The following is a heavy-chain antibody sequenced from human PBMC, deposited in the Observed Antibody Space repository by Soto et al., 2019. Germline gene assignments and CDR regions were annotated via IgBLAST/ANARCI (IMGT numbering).Heavy chain of an antibody. D-gene: IGHD2-15*01. CDR1: GFTFSDFA. V-gene: IGHV3-23*01. CDR2: ISGTGDTT. J-gene: IGHJ4*02. Sequence: GGSLRLSCAASGFTFSDFAISWVRQAPGKGLEWVSVISGTGDTTYSADSVKGRFTISRDNSMKTAFLQMNYLRAEDTALYYCAKGFCSYPKCSFDYWGQGTRVTVSS. CDR3: AKGFCSYPKCSFDY.